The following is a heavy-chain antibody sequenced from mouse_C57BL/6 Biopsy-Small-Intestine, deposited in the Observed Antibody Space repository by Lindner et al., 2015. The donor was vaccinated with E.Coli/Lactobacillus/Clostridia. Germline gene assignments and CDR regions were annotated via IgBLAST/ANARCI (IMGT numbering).Heavy chain of an antibody. CDR1: GYTFTSHY. J-gene: IGHJ4*01. D-gene: IGHD4-1*02. V-gene: IGHV1S61*01. CDR3: AREMMTLQIWQDPNWFDP. CDR2: INPRGGST. Sequence: SVKVSCKASGYTFTSHYIHWVRQAPGQGLEWMGIINPRGGSTSYAQKFQGRVSMTRDTSTSTVYMELSSLKSEDTAVYYCAREMMTLQIWQDPNWFDPWGQGTLVSVSS.